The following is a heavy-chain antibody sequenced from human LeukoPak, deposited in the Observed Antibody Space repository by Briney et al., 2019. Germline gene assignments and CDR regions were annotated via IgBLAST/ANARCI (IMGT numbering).Heavy chain of an antibody. J-gene: IGHJ4*02. D-gene: IGHD5-24*01. V-gene: IGHV3-23*01. Sequence: GGSLRLSCAASGFPFSSYAMTWVRQAPGKGLEWVSDISVGGRNTYYADSVKGRFTISRDNSKATLYLQMNSLRAEDTAIYYCARNVEGYNDYWGQGTLVTVSS. CDR1: GFPFSSYA. CDR3: ARNVEGYNDY. CDR2: ISVGGRNT.